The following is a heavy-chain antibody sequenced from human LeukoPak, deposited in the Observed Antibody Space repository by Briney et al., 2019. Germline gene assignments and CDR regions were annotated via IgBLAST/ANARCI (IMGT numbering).Heavy chain of an antibody. CDR2: IKQDGSEK. V-gene: IGHV3-7*01. D-gene: IGHD3-3*01. Sequence: PGGSLRLSCAASGFTFSSYWMSWVRQAPGKGLEWVANIKQDGSEKYYVDSVKGRFTISRDNAKNSLYLQMNSLRAEDTAVYYCARDLTIFGDRANYYYYGMDVWGQGTTVTVSS. CDR3: ARDLTIFGDRANYYYYGMDV. J-gene: IGHJ6*02. CDR1: GFTFSSYW.